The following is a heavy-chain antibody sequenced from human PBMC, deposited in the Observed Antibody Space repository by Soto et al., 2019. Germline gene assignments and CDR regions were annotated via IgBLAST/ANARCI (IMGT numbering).Heavy chain of an antibody. D-gene: IGHD3-16*01. V-gene: IGHV1-69*01. J-gene: IGHJ6*02. Sequence: QVQLVQSGAEVKKPGSSVKVSCKASGGTFSSYAISWVRQAPGQGLEWMGGIIPIFGTANYAQKFQGRVTITADESTSTAYMELSSLRSEDTAVYYCARDELRLGELSFYGMAVWGQGTTVTVSS. CDR2: IIPIFGTA. CDR3: ARDELRLGELSFYGMAV. CDR1: GGTFSSYA.